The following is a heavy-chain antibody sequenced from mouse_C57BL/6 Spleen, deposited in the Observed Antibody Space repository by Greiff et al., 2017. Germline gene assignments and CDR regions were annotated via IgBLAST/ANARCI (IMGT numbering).Heavy chain of an antibody. D-gene: IGHD1-1*01. J-gene: IGHJ1*03. CDR1: GYTFTDYY. CDR2: INPNNGGT. V-gene: IGHV1-26*01. CDR3: ASPHYYGSWYFDV. Sequence: EVQLQQSGPELVKPGASVKISCKASGYTFTDYYMNWVKQSHGKSLEWIGDINPNNGGTSYNQKFKGKATLTVDKSSSTAYMELRSLTSEDSAVYYCASPHYYGSWYFDVWGTGTTVTVSS.